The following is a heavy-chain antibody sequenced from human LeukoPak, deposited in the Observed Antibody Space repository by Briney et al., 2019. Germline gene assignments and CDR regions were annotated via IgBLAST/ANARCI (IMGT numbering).Heavy chain of an antibody. Sequence: SETLSLTCTVSGGSISSSSYYWGWIRQPPGKGLEWIGSIYYSGSTYYNPSLKSRVTISVDTSKNQFSLKLSSVTAADTAVYYCARHPAKYGDYVGGYYYYYGMDVWGQGTTVTVSS. CDR2: IYYSGST. CDR3: ARHPAKYGDYVGGYYYYYGMDV. D-gene: IGHD4-17*01. CDR1: GGSISSSSYY. V-gene: IGHV4-39*01. J-gene: IGHJ6*02.